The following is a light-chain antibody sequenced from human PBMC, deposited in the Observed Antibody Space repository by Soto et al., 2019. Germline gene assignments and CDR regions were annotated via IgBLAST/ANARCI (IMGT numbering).Light chain of an antibody. CDR1: QSVSSN. CDR3: QQYNNCPPYT. V-gene: IGKV3-15*01. CDR2: GAS. J-gene: IGKJ2*01. Sequence: EIVMTQSPSTLSVSPGERATLSCRASQSVSSNLAWYQQKPGQAPRLLIYGASTRATGSPARFSGSGSGTAFTLIISSLQSEDFAVYYCQQYNNCPPYTFGQGTKLEIK.